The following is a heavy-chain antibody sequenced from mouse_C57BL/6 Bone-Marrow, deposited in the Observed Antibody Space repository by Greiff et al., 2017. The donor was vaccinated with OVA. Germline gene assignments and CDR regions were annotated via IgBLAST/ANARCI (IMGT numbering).Heavy chain of an antibody. CDR2: IDPSDSYT. V-gene: IGHV1-69*01. J-gene: IGHJ1*03. Sequence: QVQLKQPGAELVMPGASVKLSCKASGYTFTSYWMHWVKQRPGQGLEWIGEIDPSDSYTNYNQKFKGKSTLTVDKSSSKAYMQLSSLTSEDSAVYYCARKYYGSSWYFDVWGTGTTVTVSS. CDR1: GYTFTSYW. D-gene: IGHD1-1*01. CDR3: ARKYYGSSWYFDV.